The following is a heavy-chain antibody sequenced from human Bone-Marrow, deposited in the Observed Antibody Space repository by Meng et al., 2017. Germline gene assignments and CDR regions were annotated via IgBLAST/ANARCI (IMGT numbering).Heavy chain of an antibody. Sequence: QWRFERSGPVLVKPSQTLSLTCTFSGGSISSGNHYWSWIRQQQGKGLEYIGYIYYSGSTYYNPSLKSRVIISVDTSKNQFSLRLNSVTAADTAVYYCASLYGDSSVWYLDLWGRGTLVTVSS. D-gene: IGHD4-17*01. CDR2: IYYSGST. J-gene: IGHJ2*01. CDR3: ASLYGDSSVWYLDL. CDR1: GGSISSGNHY. V-gene: IGHV4-31*03.